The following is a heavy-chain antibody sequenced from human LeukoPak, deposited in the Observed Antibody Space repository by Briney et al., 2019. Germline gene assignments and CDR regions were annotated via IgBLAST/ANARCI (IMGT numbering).Heavy chain of an antibody. CDR1: GFTFSDYY. Sequence: KTGGSLRLSCAASGFTFSDYYMSWIRQAPGKGLEWVSYISSSGSTIYYADSVKGRFTISRDNAKNTLYLQMHSLRVDDTAVYYCAHLVWEYVGGLDVWGQGTTVTVSS. D-gene: IGHD3/OR15-3a*01. J-gene: IGHJ6*02. V-gene: IGHV3-11*01. CDR2: ISSSGSTI. CDR3: AHLVWEYVGGLDV.